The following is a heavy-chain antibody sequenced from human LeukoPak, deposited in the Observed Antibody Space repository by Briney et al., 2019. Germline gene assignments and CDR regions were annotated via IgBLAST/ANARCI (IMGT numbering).Heavy chain of an antibody. CDR2: IWYDGSNK. CDR3: ARDGSPPGGLNWFDP. Sequence: GRSLRLSCAASGFTFSSYGMHWVRQAPGKGLEWVAVIWYDGSNKYYADSVKGRFTISRDNPKNTLYLQMNSLRAEDTAVYYCARDGSPPGGLNWFDPWGQGTLVTVSS. J-gene: IGHJ5*02. CDR1: GFTFSSYG. D-gene: IGHD3-16*01. V-gene: IGHV3-33*01.